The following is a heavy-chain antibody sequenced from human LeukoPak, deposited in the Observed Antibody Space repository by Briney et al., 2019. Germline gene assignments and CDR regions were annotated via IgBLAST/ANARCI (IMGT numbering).Heavy chain of an antibody. CDR1: GYTFTGFY. D-gene: IGHD5-12*01. V-gene: IGHV1-2*02. CDR3: ARTERGYSGSAFDY. J-gene: IGHJ4*02. Sequence: ASVKVSCKASGYTFTGFYMHWVRQAPGQGLEWMGWINPNSGGTNYAQKFQGRVTMTRDTSISTAYMELNRLRSDDTAVYYCARTERGYSGSAFDYWGQGTLVTVSS. CDR2: INPNSGGT.